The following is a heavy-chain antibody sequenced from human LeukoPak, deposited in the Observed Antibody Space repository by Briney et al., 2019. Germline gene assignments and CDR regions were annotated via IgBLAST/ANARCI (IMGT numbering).Heavy chain of an antibody. CDR3: ARERSGYYYYYYMDV. Sequence: SETLSLTCTVSGDSISSYYGSWIRQPPGKGLEWIGYIYYSGSTNYNPSLKSRVTISVDTSKNQFSLKLSSVTAADTAVYYCARERSGYYYYYYMDVWGKGTTVTVSS. CDR1: GDSISSYY. D-gene: IGHD1-26*01. CDR2: IYYSGST. J-gene: IGHJ6*03. V-gene: IGHV4-59*01.